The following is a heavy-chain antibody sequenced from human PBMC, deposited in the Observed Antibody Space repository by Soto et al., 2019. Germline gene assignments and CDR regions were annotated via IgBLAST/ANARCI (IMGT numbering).Heavy chain of an antibody. Sequence: QVQLVQSGAEMKKPGASVKVSCKASGYTFTNYHITWVRQAPGQGLEWMGWISGYNGNTNYAQKLQGRVTMTTDTSTNTAYMDLRSLRSDDTAVYYCARDVRIVGSTDHFDHWGQGTLVTVSS. V-gene: IGHV1-18*01. D-gene: IGHD1-26*01. J-gene: IGHJ4*02. CDR1: GYTFTNYH. CDR3: ARDVRIVGSTDHFDH. CDR2: ISGYNGNT.